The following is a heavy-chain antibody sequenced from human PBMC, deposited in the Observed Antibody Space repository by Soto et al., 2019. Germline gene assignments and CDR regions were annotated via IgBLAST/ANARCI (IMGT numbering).Heavy chain of an antibody. CDR2: FDPEDGET. Sequence: ASVKVSCKVSGYTLTELSMHWVRQATGKGLEWMGGFDPEDGETIYAQKFQGRVTMTEDTSTDTAYMELSSLRSEDTAVYYCATVSPNTYYYGSGSYLYWGQGTLVTVSS. J-gene: IGHJ4*02. D-gene: IGHD3-10*01. CDR3: ATVSPNTYYYGSGSYLY. CDR1: GYTLTELS. V-gene: IGHV1-24*01.